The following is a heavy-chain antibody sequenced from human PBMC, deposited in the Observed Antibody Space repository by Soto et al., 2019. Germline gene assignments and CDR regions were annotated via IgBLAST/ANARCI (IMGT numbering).Heavy chain of an antibody. Sequence: TLSLNFSVSGASVAGGSDYGSWVRQPPGKGLEWIGYIPSRGRPFYNPSLTSRGTISADTSKNQLSLQLTSVTAADTAVYYCARDTYSGYDFGLWGQGTLVTVSS. CDR3: ARDTYSGYDFGL. D-gene: IGHD5-12*01. V-gene: IGHV4-30-4*01. CDR1: GASVAGGSDY. CDR2: IPSRGRP. J-gene: IGHJ4*02.